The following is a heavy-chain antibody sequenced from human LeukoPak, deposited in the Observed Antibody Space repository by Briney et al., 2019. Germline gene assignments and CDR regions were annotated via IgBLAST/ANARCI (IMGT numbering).Heavy chain of an antibody. Sequence: GGSLRLSCAASGFTFSSYSMNWVRQAPGKGLEWVSSISSSSSYIYYADSVKGRFTISRDNAKNSLYLQMNSLRAEDTAVYYCARDRGYSSSWYPSDYYFDYWGQGTLVTVSS. V-gene: IGHV3-21*01. CDR2: ISSSSSYI. CDR1: GFTFSSYS. D-gene: IGHD6-13*01. J-gene: IGHJ4*02. CDR3: ARDRGYSSSWYPSDYYFDY.